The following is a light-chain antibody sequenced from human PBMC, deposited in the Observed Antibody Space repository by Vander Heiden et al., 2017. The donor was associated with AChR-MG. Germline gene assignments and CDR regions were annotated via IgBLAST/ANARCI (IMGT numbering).Light chain of an antibody. CDR1: QDISNY. Sequence: DIQLTQSPSSLSASVGYSVTITCPASQDISNYLNWYQQKPGKAPKRLIYDASNLETGVPARFSGSGSGTDFTFTISSLQPEDIATYYCQQYDNLSITFGQGTRLEIK. J-gene: IGKJ5*01. CDR2: DAS. V-gene: IGKV1-33*01. CDR3: QQYDNLSIT.